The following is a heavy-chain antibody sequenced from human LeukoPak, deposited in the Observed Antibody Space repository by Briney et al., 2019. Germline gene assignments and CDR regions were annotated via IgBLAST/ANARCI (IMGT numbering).Heavy chain of an antibody. V-gene: IGHV1-3*01. CDR1: GYTFTSYA. CDR2: INAGNGNT. J-gene: IGHJ5*02. Sequence: ASVKVSCKASGYTFTSYAMHWVRQAPGQRLEWMGWINAGNGNTKYSQKFHGRVTITRDTSASTAYMELSSLRSEDTAVYYCARHYDSSGYRVLWNWFDPWGQGTLVTVSS. CDR3: ARHYDSSGYRVLWNWFDP. D-gene: IGHD3-22*01.